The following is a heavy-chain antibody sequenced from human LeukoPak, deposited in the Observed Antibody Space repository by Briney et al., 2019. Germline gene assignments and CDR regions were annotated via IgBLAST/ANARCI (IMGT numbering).Heavy chain of an antibody. CDR3: ARDRGSYSPYYFDY. V-gene: IGHV3-48*04. J-gene: IGHJ4*02. D-gene: IGHD1-26*01. CDR1: GFTFSDYS. CDR2: ISSGSSTI. Sequence: GGSLRLSCAASGFTFSDYSMNWVRQAPGKGLEWVSYISSGSSTIYYADSVKGRFTISRDNAKNSLYLQMNSLRAEDTAVYYCARDRGSYSPYYFDYWGQGTLVTVSS.